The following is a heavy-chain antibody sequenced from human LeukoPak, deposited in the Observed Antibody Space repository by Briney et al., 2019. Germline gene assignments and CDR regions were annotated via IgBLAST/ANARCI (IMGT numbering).Heavy chain of an antibody. CDR2: IYYSGIT. J-gene: IGHJ6*03. Sequence: SETLSLTCTVSGDSITSNDYYWGWIRQPPGKGLEWIGIIYYSGITYYNPSLKSRITISVDTSKNQFSLKLSSVTAADTAVYYCARSHYGSTSTNYYMDVWGKGTTVTVSS. CDR3: ARSHYGSTSTNYYMDV. CDR1: GDSITSNDYY. V-gene: IGHV4-39*07. D-gene: IGHD2-2*01.